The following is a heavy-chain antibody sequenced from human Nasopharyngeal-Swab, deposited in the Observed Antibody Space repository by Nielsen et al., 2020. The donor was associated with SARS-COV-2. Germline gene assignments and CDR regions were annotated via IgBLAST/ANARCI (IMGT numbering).Heavy chain of an antibody. CDR2: INHIGST. CDR3: ARGRYYGDYDY. D-gene: IGHD4-17*01. V-gene: IGHV4-34*01. CDR1: GGSFTTYS. J-gene: IGHJ4*02. Sequence: SETLSLTCAVYGGSFTTYSWIWIRQPPGKGLEWIGEINHIGSTNYNTYNPSLNSRVIISLATSKNQFSLTLTSVTAADTAIYFCARGRYYGDYDYWGQGALVTVSS.